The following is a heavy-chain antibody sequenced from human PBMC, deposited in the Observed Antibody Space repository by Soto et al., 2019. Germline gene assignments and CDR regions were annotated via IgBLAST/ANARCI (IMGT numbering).Heavy chain of an antibody. CDR1: GFTFSSYS. CDR2: ISSSSSYI. CDR3: AEVEPNDSPRDY. V-gene: IGHV3-21*01. J-gene: IGHJ4*02. D-gene: IGHD3-9*01. Sequence: EVQLVESGGGLVKPGGSLRLSCAASGFTFSSYSMNWVRQAPGKGLEWVSSISSSSSYIYYADSVKGRFTISRDNAKNPLYLQMNSLRAEDTAVDFGAEVEPNDSPRDYWGQGTLVTVSS.